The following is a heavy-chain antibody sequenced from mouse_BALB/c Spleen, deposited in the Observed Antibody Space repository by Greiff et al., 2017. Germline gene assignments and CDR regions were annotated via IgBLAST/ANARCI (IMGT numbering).Heavy chain of an antibody. V-gene: IGHV14-3*02. J-gene: IGHJ3*01. CDR3: ARSGGYTWFAY. CDR1: GFNIKDTY. CDR2: IDPANGNT. Sequence: EVKLVESGAELVKPGASVKLSCTASGFNIKDTYMHWVKQRPEQGLEWIGRIDPANGNTKYDPKFQGKATITADTSSNTAYLQLSSLTSEDTAVYYCARSGGYTWFAYWGQGTLVTVSA. D-gene: IGHD2-2*01.